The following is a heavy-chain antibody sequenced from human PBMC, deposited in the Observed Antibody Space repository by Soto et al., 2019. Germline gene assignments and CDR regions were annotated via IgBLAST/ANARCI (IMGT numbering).Heavy chain of an antibody. Sequence: QLQESGPGLVKPSETLSLTCSVSGDSINSAKYYWGWTRQPPGKGLEWIGSIYYRGNTYYNPSLQPRVTISLDKSKSLCSLRLNSVTAADSAVYFCARLEGLATIAYYFAFWGQGAQVTVSS. J-gene: IGHJ4*02. V-gene: IGHV4-39*01. CDR1: GDSINSAKYY. CDR3: ARLEGLATIAYYFAF. D-gene: IGHD3-9*01. CDR2: IYYRGNT.